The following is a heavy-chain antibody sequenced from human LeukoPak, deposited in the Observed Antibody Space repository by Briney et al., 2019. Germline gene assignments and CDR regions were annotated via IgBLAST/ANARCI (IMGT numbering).Heavy chain of an antibody. CDR2: INPSGGST. J-gene: IGHJ4*02. CDR1: GYTFTSYY. Sequence: ASVKVSCKASGYTFTSYYMHWVRQAPGRGLEWMGIINPSGGSTSYAQKFQGRVTMTRDTSTSTVYMELSSLRSEDTAVFYCARSIVVADDYWGQGTLVTVSS. V-gene: IGHV1-46*01. D-gene: IGHD6-19*01. CDR3: ARSIVVADDY.